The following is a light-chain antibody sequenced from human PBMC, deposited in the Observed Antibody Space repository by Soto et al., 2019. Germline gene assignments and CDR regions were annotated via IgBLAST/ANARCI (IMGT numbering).Light chain of an antibody. J-gene: IGKJ5*01. CDR1: QSVSSSY. CDR2: GAS. Sequence: EIVLTQSPGTLSLSPGERATLSCRASQSVSSSYLAWYQQKPGQPPRLLLYGASSRAPAIPDRFSGSGSGTDFTLTISRLEPEDFAVYYCQQYGGSPITFGQGTRLEIK. CDR3: QQYGGSPIT. V-gene: IGKV3-20*01.